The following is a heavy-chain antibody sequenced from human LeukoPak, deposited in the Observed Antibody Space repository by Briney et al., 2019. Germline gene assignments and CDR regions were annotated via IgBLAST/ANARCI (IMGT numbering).Heavy chain of an antibody. Sequence: GGSLRLSCAASGFTFSSYVMSWVRQAPGKGLEWVSTISGSGGRTYYADSVKGRFTISRDNSKNTLYLRMNTLRAEDTAVYYCAKDPLYYDSWSGYSSLQNFDYWGQGTLVTVSS. J-gene: IGHJ4*02. CDR2: ISGSGGRT. CDR3: AKDPLYYDSWSGYSSLQNFDY. CDR1: GFTFSSYV. D-gene: IGHD3-3*01. V-gene: IGHV3-23*01.